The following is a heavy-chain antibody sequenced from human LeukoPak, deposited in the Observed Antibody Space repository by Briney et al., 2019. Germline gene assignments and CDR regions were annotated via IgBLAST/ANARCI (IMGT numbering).Heavy chain of an antibody. Sequence: GGSLRLSCAASGFTFSSYSMNWVRQAPGKGLEWVSSISSSSSYIYYADSVKGRFTISRDNAKNSPYLQMNSLRAEDTAVYYCARWELLTYAFDIWGQGTMVTVSS. J-gene: IGHJ3*02. CDR2: ISSSSSYI. V-gene: IGHV3-21*01. D-gene: IGHD3-10*01. CDR1: GFTFSSYS. CDR3: ARWELLTYAFDI.